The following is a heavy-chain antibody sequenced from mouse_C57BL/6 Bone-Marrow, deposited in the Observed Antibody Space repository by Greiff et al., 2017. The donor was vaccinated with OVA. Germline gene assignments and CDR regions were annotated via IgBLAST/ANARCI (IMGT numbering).Heavy chain of an antibody. CDR2: INPGSGGT. D-gene: IGHD1-1*01. CDR3: AREDYYGSSYGFAY. CDR1: GYTFTDHT. V-gene: IGHV1-78*01. J-gene: IGHJ3*01. Sequence: VQLQQSDAELVKPGASVKISCKVSGYTFTDHTIHWMKQRPGQGLEWIGVINPGSGGTNYNEKFKGKATLTADKSSSTAYMQLSSLTSEDSAVYFCAREDYYGSSYGFAYWGQGTLVTVSA.